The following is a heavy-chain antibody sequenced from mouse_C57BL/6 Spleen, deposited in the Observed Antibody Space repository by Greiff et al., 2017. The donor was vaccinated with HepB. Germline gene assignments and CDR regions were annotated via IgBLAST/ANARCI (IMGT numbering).Heavy chain of an antibody. CDR1: GFTFSSYA. CDR2: ISDGGSYT. D-gene: IGHD1-1*01. CDR3: ARGITTVVAGNYFDY. V-gene: IGHV5-4*03. J-gene: IGHJ2*01. Sequence: EVKLTESGGGLVKPGGSLKLSCAASGFTFSSYAMSWVRQTPEKRLEWVATISDGGSYTYYPDNVKGRFTISRDNAKNNLYLQMSHLKSEDTAMYYCARGITTVVAGNYFDYWGQGTTLTVSS.